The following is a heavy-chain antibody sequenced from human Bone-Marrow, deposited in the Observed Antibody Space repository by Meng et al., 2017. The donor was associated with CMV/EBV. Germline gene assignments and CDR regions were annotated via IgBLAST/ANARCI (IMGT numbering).Heavy chain of an antibody. CDR1: GFTFSSYA. Sequence: GESLKISCAASGFTFSSYAMHWVRQAPGKGLEWVAVISYDGSNKYYADSVKGRFTISRDNSKNTLYLQMNRLRGEDTAVYYCTKDKAAAGQYYFGNWGQGTPVTVSS. CDR3: TKDKAAAGQYYFGN. V-gene: IGHV3-30*04. CDR2: ISYDGSNK. J-gene: IGHJ4*02. D-gene: IGHD6-13*01.